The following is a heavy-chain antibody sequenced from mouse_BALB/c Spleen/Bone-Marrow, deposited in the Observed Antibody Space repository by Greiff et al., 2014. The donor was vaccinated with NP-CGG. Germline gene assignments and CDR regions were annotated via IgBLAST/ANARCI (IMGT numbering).Heavy chain of an antibody. CDR2: ILPGSGST. J-gene: IGHJ2*01. CDR1: GYRFSSFW. D-gene: IGHD2-10*01. V-gene: IGHV1-9*01. CDR3: AREGASYGNPFDF. Sequence: VKLVESGAEVMKSGASVKISCRATGYRFSSFWIEWIKQRPGHGLEWIGKILPGSGSTNYNEKFKGKATLSADTSSNTAYMQLSSLTSEDSAVYLCAREGASYGNPFDFWGQGTTLTVPS.